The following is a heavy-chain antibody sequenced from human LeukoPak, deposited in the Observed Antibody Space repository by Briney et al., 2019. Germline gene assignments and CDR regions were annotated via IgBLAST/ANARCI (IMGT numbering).Heavy chain of an antibody. J-gene: IGHJ5*02. D-gene: IGHD3-3*01. Sequence: SETLSLTCTVSGGSISSSSYYWGWIRQPPGKGLEWIGSIYYSGSTYYNPSLKSRVTISVDTSKNQFSLKLSSVTAADTAVYYCARDCGAYYDFWSGYPNWFDPWGQGTLVTVSS. CDR2: IYYSGST. CDR3: ARDCGAYYDFWSGYPNWFDP. V-gene: IGHV4-39*07. CDR1: GGSISSSSYY.